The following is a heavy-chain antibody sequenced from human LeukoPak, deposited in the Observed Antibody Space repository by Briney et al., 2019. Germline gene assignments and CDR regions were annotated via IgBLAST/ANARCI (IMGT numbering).Heavy chain of an antibody. CDR2: INPNSGGT. CDR1: GYTFSGYY. V-gene: IGHV1-2*02. J-gene: IGHJ6*03. Sequence: ASVKVSCKASGYTFSGYYMHWVRQAPGQGLEWMGWINPNSGGTNYAQKFQGRVTMTRDTSISTAYMELSRLRSDDTAVYYCASKSGAVVVAADYYYMDVWGKGTTVTVSS. CDR3: ASKSGAVVVAADYYYMDV. D-gene: IGHD2-15*01.